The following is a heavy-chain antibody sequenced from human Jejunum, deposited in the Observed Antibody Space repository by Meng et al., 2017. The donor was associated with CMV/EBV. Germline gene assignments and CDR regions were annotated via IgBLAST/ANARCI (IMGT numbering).Heavy chain of an antibody. Sequence: VSGKASGGTVSSYAINWVRQAPGQGLEWMGGSIPIFATTNYAQRFQGRLTITTDESTSTAYMELSSLRAEDTAVYYCARGSLFSSGPFGQGTLVTVSS. V-gene: IGHV1-69*05. J-gene: IGHJ5*02. CDR2: SIPIFATT. D-gene: IGHD6-19*01. CDR3: ARGSLFSSGP. CDR1: GGTVSSYA.